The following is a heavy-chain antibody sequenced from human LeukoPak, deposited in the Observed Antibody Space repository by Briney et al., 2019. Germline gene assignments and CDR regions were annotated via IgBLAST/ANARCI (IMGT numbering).Heavy chain of an antibody. D-gene: IGHD5-24*01. V-gene: IGHV1-2*06. CDR3: ARVGDGLNDGFDI. CDR1: GYTFTGYY. CDR2: INPNTGGT. Sequence: GASVKVSCEASGYTFTGYYMNWVRQAPGQGLEWMGRINPNTGGTNYAQNFQGSVTMTRDTSITTVYMELSRLRSDDTAVYYCARVGDGLNDGFDIWGQGTMVTVSS. J-gene: IGHJ3*02.